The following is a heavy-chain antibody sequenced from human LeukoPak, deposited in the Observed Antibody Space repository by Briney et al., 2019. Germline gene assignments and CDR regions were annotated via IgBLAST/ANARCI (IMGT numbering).Heavy chain of an antibody. V-gene: IGHV3-30*18. CDR2: ISYDGSNK. Sequence: QPRGSLRLSCAASGFTFSSYGMHWVRQAPGKGLEWVAVISYDGSNKYYADSVKGRFTISRDNSKNTLYLQMNSLRAEDTAVYYCAKKDGYCSSTSCLPNYYGMDVWGQGTTVTVSS. D-gene: IGHD2-2*01. CDR1: GFTFSSYG. J-gene: IGHJ6*02. CDR3: AKKDGYCSSTSCLPNYYGMDV.